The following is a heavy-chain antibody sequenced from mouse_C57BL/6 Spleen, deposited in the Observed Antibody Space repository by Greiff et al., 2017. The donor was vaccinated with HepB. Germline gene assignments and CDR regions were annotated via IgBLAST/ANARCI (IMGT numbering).Heavy chain of an antibody. V-gene: IGHV5-16*01. CDR3: ARTGTGCFDY. CDR2: INYDGSST. D-gene: IGHD4-1*01. J-gene: IGHJ2*01. Sequence: EVKLMESEGGLVQPGSSMKLSCTASGFTFSDYYMAWVRQVPEKGLEWVANINYDGSSTYYLDSLKSRFIISRDNAKNILYLQMSSLKSEDTATYYCARTGTGCFDYWGQGTTLTVSS. CDR1: GFTFSDYY.